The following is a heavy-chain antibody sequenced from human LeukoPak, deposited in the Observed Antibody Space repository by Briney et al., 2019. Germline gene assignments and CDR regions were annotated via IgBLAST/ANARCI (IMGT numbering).Heavy chain of an antibody. V-gene: IGHV3-53*05. J-gene: IGHJ4*02. CDR3: AKDIIGRSSSWYFDY. CDR2: IHSGGST. CDR1: GFTVSSNY. Sequence: GGSLRLSCAASGFTVSSNYMSWVRQAPGKGLEWVSVIHSGGSTYYADSVKGRLTISRDNSKNSLYLQMNSLRTEDTALYYCAKDIIGRSSSWYFDYWGQGTLVTVSS. D-gene: IGHD6-13*01.